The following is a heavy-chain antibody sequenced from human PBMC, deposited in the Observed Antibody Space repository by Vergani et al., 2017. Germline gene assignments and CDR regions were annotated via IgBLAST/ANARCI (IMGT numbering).Heavy chain of an antibody. Sequence: EVQLVESGGRIVKPGGSLRLSCVASGFSFRNAWMNWVRRTLGKGLEWVGRIKSTFDRGTTDYAAAVKGRFTISRDDSKNTLFLQMNGLKTEDIGVYYCTTDPRYCGDGSCYWLRDHHYYGMDVWGQGTTVTVSS. V-gene: IGHV3-15*07. D-gene: IGHD2-21*01. CDR1: GFSFRNAW. CDR3: TTDPRYCGDGSCYWLRDHHYYGMDV. J-gene: IGHJ6*02. CDR2: IKSTFDRGTT.